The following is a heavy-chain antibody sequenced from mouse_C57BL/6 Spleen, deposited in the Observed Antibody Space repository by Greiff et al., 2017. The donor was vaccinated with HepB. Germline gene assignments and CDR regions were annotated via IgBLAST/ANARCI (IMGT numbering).Heavy chain of an antibody. CDR3: ARGRNYYGSSYAMDY. CDR2: INPNNGGT. V-gene: IGHV1-18*01. D-gene: IGHD1-1*01. J-gene: IGHJ4*01. CDR1: GYTFTDYN. Sequence: EVQLQQSGPELVKPGASVKIPCKASGYTFTDYNMDWVKQSHGKSLEWIGDINPNNGGTSYNQKFKGKATLTVDKSSSTAYMELRSLTSEDTAVYYCARGRNYYGSSYAMDYWGQGTSVTVSS.